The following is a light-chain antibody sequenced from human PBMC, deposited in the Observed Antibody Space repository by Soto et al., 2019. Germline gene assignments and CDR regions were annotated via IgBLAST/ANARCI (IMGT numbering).Light chain of an antibody. V-gene: IGKV1-5*03. J-gene: IGKJ2*01. CDR3: QQYYSSLFT. CDR1: QSISSW. CDR2: KAS. Sequence: DIQMTQSPSTLSASVGDRVTITCRASQSISSWLAWYQQKPGKAPNLLIYKASTLEIGVPSRFSGSGSGTEFTLTITSLQPDDFAAYYCQQYYSSLFTFGQGTKREI.